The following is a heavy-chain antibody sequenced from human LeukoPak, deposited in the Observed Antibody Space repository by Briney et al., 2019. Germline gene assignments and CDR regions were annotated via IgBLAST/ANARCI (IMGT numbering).Heavy chain of an antibody. J-gene: IGHJ4*02. CDR1: GGSISTYY. Sequence: PSETLSLTCTVSGGSISTYYWSWIRQPPGKGLEWIGYIHYSGSTNYNPSLKSRVTISVDTSKNQFSLKLTSVTAADTAVYYCTKGRGIWGQGTLVTVSS. D-gene: IGHD3-10*01. V-gene: IGHV4-59*08. CDR2: IHYSGST. CDR3: TKGRGI.